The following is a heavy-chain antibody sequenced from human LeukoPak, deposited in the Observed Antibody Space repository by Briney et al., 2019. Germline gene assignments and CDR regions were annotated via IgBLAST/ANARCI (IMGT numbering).Heavy chain of an antibody. Sequence: GGSLRLSCAASGFTFSSYGMHWVRQAPGKGLEWVAVISYDGSNKYYADSAKGRFTISRDNSKNTLYLQMNSLRAEDTAAYYCARDHRQWLVLGAFDIWGQGTMVTVSS. CDR3: ARDHRQWLVLGAFDI. V-gene: IGHV3-30-3*01. CDR1: GFTFSSYG. D-gene: IGHD6-19*01. J-gene: IGHJ3*02. CDR2: ISYDGSNK.